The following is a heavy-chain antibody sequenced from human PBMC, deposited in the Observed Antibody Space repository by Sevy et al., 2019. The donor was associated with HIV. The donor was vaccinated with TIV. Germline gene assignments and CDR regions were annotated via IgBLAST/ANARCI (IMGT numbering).Heavy chain of an antibody. D-gene: IGHD3-22*01. V-gene: IGHV1-69*13. Sequence: ASVKVSCKASGGTFSSYAISWVRQAPGQGLEWMGGIIPIFGTANYAQKFQGRVTITADESTSTAYMELSSLRSEDTAVYYCARVAGGGSHTDYYDSSGYYPRRYYYYGMDVWGQGTTVTVSS. J-gene: IGHJ6*02. CDR1: GGTFSSYA. CDR3: ARVAGGGSHTDYYDSSGYYPRRYYYYGMDV. CDR2: IIPIFGTA.